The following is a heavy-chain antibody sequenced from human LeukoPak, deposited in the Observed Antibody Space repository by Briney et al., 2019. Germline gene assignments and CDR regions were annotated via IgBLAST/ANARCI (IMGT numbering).Heavy chain of an antibody. V-gene: IGHV6-1*01. D-gene: IGHD6-19*01. CDR3: ARDLPRTVRSGWYLFDI. CDR1: GDSVSSNSAA. Sequence: SQTLSLTCAISGDSVSSNSAAWNWIRQSPSRGLEWLGRTYYRSKWYNDYAVSVKSRITINPDTSKNQFSLQLNSVTPEDTAVYYCARDLPRTVRSGWYLFDIWGQGTMVTVSS. J-gene: IGHJ3*02. CDR2: TYYRSKWYN.